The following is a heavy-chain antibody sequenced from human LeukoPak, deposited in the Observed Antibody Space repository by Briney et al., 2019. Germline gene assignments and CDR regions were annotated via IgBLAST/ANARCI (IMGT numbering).Heavy chain of an antibody. Sequence: SETLSLTCAGYGGSFSGYYWSWIRQPPGKGLEWIGRIYTSGTTHYNPSLKSRVTMSVDTSKNQFSLNLSSVTAADTAVYYCARFSSIAAAFDYWGLGTLVTVSS. V-gene: IGHV4-59*10. CDR2: IYTSGTT. J-gene: IGHJ4*02. CDR1: GGSFSGYY. D-gene: IGHD6-13*01. CDR3: ARFSSIAAAFDY.